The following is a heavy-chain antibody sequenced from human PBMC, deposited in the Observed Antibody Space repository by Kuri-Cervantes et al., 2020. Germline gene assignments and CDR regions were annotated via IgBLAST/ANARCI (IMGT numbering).Heavy chain of an antibody. V-gene: IGHV4-34*01. J-gene: IGHJ4*02. CDR3: ARLTTGHTSGWSHFDN. CDR1: GGSFSGYY. CDR2: ITHGGSA. Sequence: GSLRLSCAVYGGSFSGYYWSWIRQTPGKGLEWIGEITHGGSAHYNPSLKSRVTISVDTSKNQFSLSLSSVTAADTAIYYCARLTTGHTSGWSHFDNWGQGTLVTVSS. D-gene: IGHD6-13*01.